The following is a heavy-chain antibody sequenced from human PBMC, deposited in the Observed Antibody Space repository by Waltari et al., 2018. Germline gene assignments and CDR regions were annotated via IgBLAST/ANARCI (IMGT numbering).Heavy chain of an antibody. CDR3: ATLGGRGITMIVGPIVAFDI. J-gene: IGHJ3*02. CDR1: GGTFSSYA. Sequence: QVQLVQSGAEVKKPGSSVKVSCKASGGTFSSYALSWVRQAPGQGLAWRGGIIPIFGTANYAQKFQGRVTITADESTSTAYMELSSLRSEDTAVYYCATLGGRGITMIVGPIVAFDIWGQGTMVTVSS. D-gene: IGHD3-22*01. CDR2: IIPIFGTA. V-gene: IGHV1-69*01.